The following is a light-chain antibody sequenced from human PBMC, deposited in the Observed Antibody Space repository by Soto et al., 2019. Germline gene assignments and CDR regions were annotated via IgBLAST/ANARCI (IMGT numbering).Light chain of an antibody. CDR1: QSVTSSS. CDR2: GAS. V-gene: IGKV3-20*01. J-gene: IGKJ2*01. Sequence: EIVLTQSPATLSLSPGERATLSCRASQSVTSSSLAWYQQKPGQAPRFLIFGASTRATGIPDRFSGSGSVTDFTLTISRLEPEDFAVYFCQQYSSSPYTFGQGTKLEMK. CDR3: QQYSSSPYT.